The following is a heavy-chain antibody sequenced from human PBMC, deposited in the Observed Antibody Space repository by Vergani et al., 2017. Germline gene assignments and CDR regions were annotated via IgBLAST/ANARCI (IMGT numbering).Heavy chain of an antibody. Sequence: QVQLQESGPGLVKPSQTLSLTCTVPGGSISSGGYSWSWIRQPPGKGLEWIGYIYHSGRTYYHPSLKSRVTISVDRSKNQFSLKLSSVTAADTAVYYCARARITFGGVSSDAFDSWGEGTIVTVSS. CDR2: IYHSGRT. D-gene: IGHD3-16*01. J-gene: IGHJ3*02. CDR3: ARARITFGGVSSDAFDS. V-gene: IGHV4-30-2*01. CDR1: GGSISSGGYS.